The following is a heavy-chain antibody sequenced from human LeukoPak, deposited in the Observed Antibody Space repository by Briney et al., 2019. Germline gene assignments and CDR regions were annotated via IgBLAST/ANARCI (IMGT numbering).Heavy chain of an antibody. CDR3: ARDLAGYCSGGSCYSNGDY. CDR1: GGTFSSYA. CDR2: IIPIFGTA. V-gene: IGHV1-69*13. J-gene: IGHJ4*02. Sequence: GASVKVSCKASGGTFSSYAISWVRQAPGQGLEWMGGIIPIFGTANYAQKFQGRVTITADESTSTAYMELSSLRSEDTAVYYCARDLAGYCSGGSCYSNGDYWGQGTLVTVSS. D-gene: IGHD2-15*01.